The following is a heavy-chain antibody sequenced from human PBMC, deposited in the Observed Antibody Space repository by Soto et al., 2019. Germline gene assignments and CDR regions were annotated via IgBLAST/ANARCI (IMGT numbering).Heavy chain of an antibody. CDR2: INHSGST. CDR1: GGSFSGYY. CDR3: ARVLRYFDWLFRNYYYYGMDV. D-gene: IGHD3-9*01. Sequence: PSETLSLTCAVYGGSFSGYYWSWIRQPPGKGLEWIGEINHSGSTNYNPSLKSRVTISVDTSKNQFSLKLSSVTAADTAVYYCARVLRYFDWLFRNYYYYGMDVWGQGTTVTVS. J-gene: IGHJ6*02. V-gene: IGHV4-34*01.